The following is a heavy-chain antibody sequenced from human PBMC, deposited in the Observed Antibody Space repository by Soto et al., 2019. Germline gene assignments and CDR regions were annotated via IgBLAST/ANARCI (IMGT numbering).Heavy chain of an antibody. CDR1: GGSFSGYY. V-gene: IGHV4-34*01. CDR2: INHSGST. J-gene: IGHJ4*02. CDR3: ARVGVVVPAPPDY. D-gene: IGHD2-2*01. Sequence: SETLSLTCAVYGGSFSGYYWSWIRQPPGKGLEWIGEINHSGSTNYNPSLKSRVTISVDTSKNQFSLKLSSVTAADTAVYYCARVGVVVPAPPDYWGQGTLVTVSS.